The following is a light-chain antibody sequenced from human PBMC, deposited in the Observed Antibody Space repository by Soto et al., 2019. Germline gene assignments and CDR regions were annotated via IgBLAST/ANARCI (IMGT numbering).Light chain of an antibody. Sequence: QSALTQPASVSGSPGQSITISCNGTSSDVGGYNYVSWYQQHPGKAPKLMIDDVSNRPSGVSNRFSGAKSGNTASLTISGLQAFDEAYYYCSAYTSISPFLSGTGTKVNV. CDR2: DVS. CDR1: SSDVGGYNY. J-gene: IGLJ1*01. CDR3: SAYTSISPFL. V-gene: IGLV2-14*01.